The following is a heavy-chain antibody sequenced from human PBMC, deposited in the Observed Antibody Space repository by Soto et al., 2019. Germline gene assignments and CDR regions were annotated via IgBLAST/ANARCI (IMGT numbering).Heavy chain of an antibody. CDR3: ARCDSSGYIEDY. CDR1: GGSISSGGYY. J-gene: IGHJ4*02. D-gene: IGHD3-22*01. Sequence: QVQLQESGPGLVKPSQTLSLTCTVSGGSISSGGYYWSWIRQHPGKGLEWIGYIYYSGSTYYNPSLKSRVTISVDTSKNQLSLKLSSVTAADTAVYYCARCDSSGYIEDYWGQGTLVTVSS. CDR2: IYYSGST. V-gene: IGHV4-31*03.